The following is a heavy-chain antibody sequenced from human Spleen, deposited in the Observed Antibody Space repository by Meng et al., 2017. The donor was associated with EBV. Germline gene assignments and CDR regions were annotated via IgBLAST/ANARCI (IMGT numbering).Heavy chain of an antibody. V-gene: IGHV1-69*01. D-gene: IGHD6-13*01. CDR1: GVTFRSYA. CDR3: ARGGSSWYRWFDP. J-gene: IGHJ5*02. Sequence: RVRSGAGGKEAGSSVKVSCKAPGVTFRSYAISWVRQAPGQGLEWMGGIIPIFGTANYAQKFQGRVTITADESTSTAYMELSSLRSEDTAVYYCARGGSSWYRWFDPWGQGTLVTVSS. CDR2: IIPIFGTA.